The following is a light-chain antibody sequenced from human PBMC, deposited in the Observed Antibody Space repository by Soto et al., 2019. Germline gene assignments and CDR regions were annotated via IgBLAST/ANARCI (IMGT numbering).Light chain of an antibody. CDR3: QQYNSYSST. CDR1: QNIYTW. Sequence: IEMTQSPATLSASVGDRVTITCRASQNIYTWLAWYQQKPGKAPKLLIYEASSLETGVPSRFSGSGSGTEFTLTISSLQPDDFATYYCQQYNSYSSTFGQGTKVDIK. CDR2: EAS. J-gene: IGKJ1*01. V-gene: IGKV1-5*03.